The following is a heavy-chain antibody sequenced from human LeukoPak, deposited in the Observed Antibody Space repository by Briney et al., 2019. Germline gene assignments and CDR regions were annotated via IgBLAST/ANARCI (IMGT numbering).Heavy chain of an antibody. CDR2: MSYDGSNQ. Sequence: GGSLRLSCAASGFTFSSYGMHWVRQAPGKGLEWVAVMSYDGSNQYYADSVKGRFTISRDNSKNTQYLQMNSLRAEDTAVYYCARENKPKAIDYWGQGTLVTASS. CDR3: ARENKPKAIDY. CDR1: GFTFSSYG. D-gene: IGHD2/OR15-2a*01. J-gene: IGHJ4*02. V-gene: IGHV3-30*03.